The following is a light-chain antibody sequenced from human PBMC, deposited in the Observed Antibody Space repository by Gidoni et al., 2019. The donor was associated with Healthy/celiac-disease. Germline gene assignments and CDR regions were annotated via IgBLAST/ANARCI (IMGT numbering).Light chain of an antibody. Sequence: EIVLTHSPATLSLSPGERATLSCRASQSVSSYLAWYQQKPGQAPRLLIYDASNRATGIPARFSGSGSGTDFTLTISSREPEDFEVYYCQQRSNWPPTFGGGTKVEIK. CDR3: QQRSNWPPT. J-gene: IGKJ4*01. CDR2: DAS. CDR1: QSVSSY. V-gene: IGKV3-11*01.